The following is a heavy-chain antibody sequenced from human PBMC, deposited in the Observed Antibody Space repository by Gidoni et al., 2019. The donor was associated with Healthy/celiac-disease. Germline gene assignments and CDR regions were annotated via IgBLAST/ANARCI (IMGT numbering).Heavy chain of an antibody. CDR2: ISGSGGST. Sequence: EVQLLESGGGLVQPGGSLRLFCSASGFTFSSYAMSWVRQAPGKGLEWFSAISGSGGSTYYADSVKGRFTISRDNSKNTLYLQINSLRAEDTAVYYCAKDGGDYSSSPRWFDPWGQGTLVTVSS. CDR3: AKDGGDYSSSPRWFDP. J-gene: IGHJ5*02. D-gene: IGHD6-13*01. CDR1: GFTFSSYA. V-gene: IGHV3-23*01.